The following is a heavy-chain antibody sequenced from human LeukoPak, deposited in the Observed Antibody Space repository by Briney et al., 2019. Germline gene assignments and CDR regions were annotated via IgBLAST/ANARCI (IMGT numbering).Heavy chain of an antibody. Sequence: GASVKVSSKPSGYTFTSYGISWVRQAPGQGLEWMGWISAYNGNTNYTQKLQGRVTITTDTSTSTAYMELRSLRSDDTAVYYCARDLWYQLLHNLLFSPENRMDVWGQGTTVTVSS. CDR2: ISAYNGNT. J-gene: IGHJ6*02. CDR3: ARDLWYQLLHNLLFSPENRMDV. CDR1: GYTFTSYG. D-gene: IGHD2-2*01. V-gene: IGHV1-18*01.